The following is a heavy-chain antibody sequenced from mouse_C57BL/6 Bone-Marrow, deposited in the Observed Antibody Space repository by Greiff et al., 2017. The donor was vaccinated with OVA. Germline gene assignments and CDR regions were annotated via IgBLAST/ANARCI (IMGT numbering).Heavy chain of an antibody. CDR2: IGNKANGYTT. CDR1: GFTFTDYY. J-gene: IGHJ3*01. CDR3: GSYRGRRRQLRLPGFAY. V-gene: IGHV7-3*01. D-gene: IGHD3-2*02. Sequence: EVHLVESGGGLVQPGGSLSLSCAASGFTFTDYYMSWVRQPPGKALEWLGFIGNKANGYTTEYSASVKGRFTISRDTSHSILYLHLNALRAEDRATYSCGSYRGRRRQLRLPGFAYWGQGTLVTVSA.